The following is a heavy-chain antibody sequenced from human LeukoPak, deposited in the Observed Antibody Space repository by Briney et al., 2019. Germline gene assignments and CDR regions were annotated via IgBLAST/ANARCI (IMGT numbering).Heavy chain of an antibody. CDR2: ISGSGDST. CDR1: GFTFSSYG. CDR3: AELGITMIGGV. D-gene: IGHD3-10*02. Sequence: GGSLRLSCAASGFTFSSYGMTWVRQAPGKGLEWVSSISGSGDSTYYADSVKGRFTISRDNSKNTLYLQMDSLRADDTAVYYCAELGITMIGGVWGKGTTVTISS. V-gene: IGHV3-23*01. J-gene: IGHJ6*04.